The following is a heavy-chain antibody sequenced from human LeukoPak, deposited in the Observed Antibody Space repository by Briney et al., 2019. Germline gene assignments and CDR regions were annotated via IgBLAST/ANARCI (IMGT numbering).Heavy chain of an antibody. CDR2: IYYSGST. CDR1: GGSISSYY. D-gene: IGHD6-13*01. CDR3: ARAAAGPEDWFDP. Sequence: PSETLSLTCTVSGGSISSYYWSWIRQPPGKGLEWIGYIYYSGSTNYNPSLKSRVTISVDTSKNQFSLKLSSVTAADTAVYYCARAAAGPEDWFDPWGQGTLVTVSS. V-gene: IGHV4-59*01. J-gene: IGHJ5*02.